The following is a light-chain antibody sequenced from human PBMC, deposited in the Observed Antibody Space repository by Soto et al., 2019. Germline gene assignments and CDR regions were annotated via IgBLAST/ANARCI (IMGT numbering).Light chain of an antibody. V-gene: IGLV1-40*01. CDR3: QSYDSSLSGGV. CDR1: SSNIGAGYD. Sequence: QSVLTQPPSVSGAPGQRVTISCTGSSSNIGAGYDVHWYQQLPGTAPKLLIYGNSNRPSGVPDRFSGFKSGTSASLAITGLHAEDEADYYCQSYDSSLSGGVFGGGTQLTVL. J-gene: IGLJ3*02. CDR2: GNS.